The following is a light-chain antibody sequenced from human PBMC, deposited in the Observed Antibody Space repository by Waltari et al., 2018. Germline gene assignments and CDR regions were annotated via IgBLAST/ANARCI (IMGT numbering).Light chain of an antibody. J-gene: IGKJ2*01. Sequence: DIQMTQSPSTPSASVGDRVTITCRASHRISSWLAWYQQKPGKAPNLLIYEASSLQSGVSSRFSGSGSGTEFTLTINSLQPDDFATYYCQQYNTYPYTFGQGTKLEI. CDR3: QQYNTYPYT. CDR1: HRISSW. CDR2: EAS. V-gene: IGKV1-5*03.